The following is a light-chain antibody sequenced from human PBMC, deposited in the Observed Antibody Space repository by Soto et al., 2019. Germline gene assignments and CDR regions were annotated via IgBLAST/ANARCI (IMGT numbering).Light chain of an antibody. V-gene: IGLV1-44*01. CDR2: SNN. CDR1: GSNTGSNT. Sequence: QSVLTQPPSASGTPGVRVTTLCLGSGSNTGSNTVNWYQQLPGTAPKLLINSNNQRPSGVPDRFSGSTSGTSASLAISGLQSEDEADYYCAAWDDSLNGHVVFGGGTKLTVL. CDR3: AAWDDSLNGHVV. J-gene: IGLJ2*01.